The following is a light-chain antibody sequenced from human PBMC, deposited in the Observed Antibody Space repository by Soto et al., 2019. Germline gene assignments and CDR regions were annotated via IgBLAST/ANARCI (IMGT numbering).Light chain of an antibody. CDR2: EVS. Sequence: QSALTQPASVSGSPGQSVTISCIGTASDIGRYNYVSWYQHHPGKAPKLMIYEVSNRPSGVSNRFSGSKSGNTASLTISGLQAEDEADYYCSSYTSSSTLPFVFGTGTKVTVL. J-gene: IGLJ1*01. CDR3: SSYTSSSTLPFV. CDR1: ASDIGRYNY. V-gene: IGLV2-14*01.